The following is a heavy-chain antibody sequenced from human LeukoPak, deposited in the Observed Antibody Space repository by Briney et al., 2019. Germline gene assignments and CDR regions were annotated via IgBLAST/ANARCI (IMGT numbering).Heavy chain of an antibody. V-gene: IGHV1-2*02. Sequence: GASVKASCKASGYTFTGYYMHWVRQAPGQGLEWMGWINPNCGGTNYAQTLQGRVTMTRDTSISTAYMELSRLRSDDTAVYYCARVVGYCSSTSCYRGAFDYWGQGTLVTVSS. D-gene: IGHD2-2*02. CDR3: ARVVGYCSSTSCYRGAFDY. CDR1: GYTFTGYY. J-gene: IGHJ4*02. CDR2: INPNCGGT.